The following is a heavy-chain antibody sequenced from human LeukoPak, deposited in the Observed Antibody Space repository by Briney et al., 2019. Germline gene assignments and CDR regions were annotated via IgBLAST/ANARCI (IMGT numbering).Heavy chain of an antibody. D-gene: IGHD3-10*01. J-gene: IGHJ5*02. CDR3: ARGGDYYGSGSYYAFDP. Sequence: PSETLSLTCAVYGGSFSGYYWSWIRQPPGKGLEWIGYIYYSGSTNYNPSLKSRVTISVDTSKNQFSLKLSSVTAADTAVYYCARGGDYYGSGSYYAFDPWGQGTLVTVSS. CDR2: IYYSGST. V-gene: IGHV4-59*01. CDR1: GGSFSGYY.